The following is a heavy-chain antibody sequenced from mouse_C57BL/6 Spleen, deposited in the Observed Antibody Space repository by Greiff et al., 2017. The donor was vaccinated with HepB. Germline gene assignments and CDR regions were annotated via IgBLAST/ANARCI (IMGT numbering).Heavy chain of an antibody. Sequence: EVMLVESGGGLVQPGGSLKLSCAASGFTFSSYAMSWVRQTPEKRLEWVATISDGGSYTYYPDNVKGRFTISRDNAKNNLYLQMSHLKSEDTAMYYCARDPHYYYGSSPFAYWGQGTLVTVSA. CDR2: ISDGGSYT. CDR3: ARDPHYYYGSSPFAY. V-gene: IGHV5-4*01. J-gene: IGHJ3*01. CDR1: GFTFSSYA. D-gene: IGHD1-1*01.